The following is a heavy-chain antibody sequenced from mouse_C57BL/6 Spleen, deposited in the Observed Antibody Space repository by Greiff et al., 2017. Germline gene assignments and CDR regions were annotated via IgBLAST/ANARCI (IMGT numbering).Heavy chain of an antibody. V-gene: IGHV3-6*01. CDR1: GYSITSGYY. CDR3: ANEGTTVVPFY. D-gene: IGHD1-1*01. J-gene: IGHJ3*01. Sequence: EVQLQQSGPGLVQPSQSLSLTCSVTGYSITSGYYWNWIRQFPGNILEWKGDISYDGSNNYNPSLKNRISITRDTSMNQFFLKLNSVTTEDTSTYYCANEGTTVVPFYWGQGTLVTVSA. CDR2: ISYDGSN.